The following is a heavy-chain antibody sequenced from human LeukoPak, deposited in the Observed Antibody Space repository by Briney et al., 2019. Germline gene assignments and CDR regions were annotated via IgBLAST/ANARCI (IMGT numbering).Heavy chain of an antibody. CDR1: GFTFSHYA. V-gene: IGHV3-30*18. Sequence: PGRSLRLSCAASGFTFSHYAMHWVRQAPGKGLEWVAVISFDGTNKFYADSVKGRFTISRDNSKNALCLQMNSLRAEDTAVYYCAKGGYYERPWYFDYWGQGTLVTVSS. J-gene: IGHJ4*02. CDR3: AKGGYYERPWYFDY. D-gene: IGHD3-22*01. CDR2: ISFDGTNK.